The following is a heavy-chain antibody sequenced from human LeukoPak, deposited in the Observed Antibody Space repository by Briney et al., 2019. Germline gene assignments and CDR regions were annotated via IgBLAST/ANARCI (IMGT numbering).Heavy chain of an antibody. D-gene: IGHD2-8*02. CDR3: ARVSWWYYFDY. CDR1: GGSFSGYY. CDR2: INHSGST. J-gene: IGHJ4*02. Sequence: SETLSLTCAVSGGSFSGYYWSWIRQPPGKGLEGIGEINHSGSTNYNPSLKSRVTISVDTSKNQFSLKLSSVTAADTAVYYCARVSWWYYFDYWGQGTLVTVSS. V-gene: IGHV4-34*01.